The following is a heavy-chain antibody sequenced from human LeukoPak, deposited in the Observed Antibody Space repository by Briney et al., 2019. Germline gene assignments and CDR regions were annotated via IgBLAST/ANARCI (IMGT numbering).Heavy chain of an antibody. V-gene: IGHV3-33*01. J-gene: IGHJ4*02. CDR2: IWYDGSKK. Sequence: WGSLRLSCAASGLTFRSYGMHWVRQAPGKGLEWVAVIWYDGSKKYYTDSVKGRFTISRDNSKNTLYLQMNSLRAEDTAVYYCVRESIRGTRDFDYWGQGTLVTVSS. CDR3: VRESIRGTRDFDY. CDR1: GLTFRSYG. D-gene: IGHD2-21*01.